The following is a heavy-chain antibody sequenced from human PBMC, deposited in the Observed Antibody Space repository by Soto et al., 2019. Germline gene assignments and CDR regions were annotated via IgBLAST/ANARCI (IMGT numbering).Heavy chain of an antibody. Sequence: GGSLRLSCAASGFTFSSYGMHWVRQAPGKGLEWVAVIWYDGSNKYYADSVKGRFTISRDNAKNSLYLQMSSLRDEDTAVYFCARPEKTTTFYYYAMDVWGQGTTVTVSS. J-gene: IGHJ6*02. D-gene: IGHD4-4*01. CDR3: ARPEKTTTFYYYAMDV. V-gene: IGHV3-33*01. CDR1: GFTFSSYG. CDR2: IWYDGSNK.